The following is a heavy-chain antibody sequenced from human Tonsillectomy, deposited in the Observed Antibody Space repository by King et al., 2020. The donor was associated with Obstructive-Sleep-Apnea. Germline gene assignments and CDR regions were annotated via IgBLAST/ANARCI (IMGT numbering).Heavy chain of an antibody. J-gene: IGHJ4*02. Sequence: VQLQESGPGLVKPSQTLSLTCAVSGGSISSRGYSWSWIRQPPGKGLEWIGNIHYSGFTSYNPSLKSRITISLDTSRNQFSLKMSSVTAADTAVFFCARDPGHYFDYWGKGNLVIVSS. V-gene: IGHV4-30-4*07. CDR1: GGSISSRGYS. CDR3: ARDPGHYFDY. CDR2: IHYSGFT.